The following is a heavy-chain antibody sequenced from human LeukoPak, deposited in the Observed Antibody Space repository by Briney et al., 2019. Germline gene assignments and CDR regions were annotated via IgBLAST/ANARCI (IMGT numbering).Heavy chain of an antibody. CDR2: VNRDGSET. Sequence: GGSLRLSCAASGFTFSDYYMSWIRQVPGRGPEWVANVNRDGSETYYLDSVKGRFTISKDNAKNSLYLQMNSLRAEDTALYHCARNNGMDVWGQGTTVIVSS. J-gene: IGHJ6*02. V-gene: IGHV3-7*03. CDR1: GFTFSDYY. CDR3: ARNNGMDV.